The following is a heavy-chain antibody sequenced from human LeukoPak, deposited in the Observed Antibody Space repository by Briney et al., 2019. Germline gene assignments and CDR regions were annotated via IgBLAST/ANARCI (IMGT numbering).Heavy chain of an antibody. CDR2: VNRDGSET. Sequence: GGSLRLSCAASGFTFSDYYMSWIRQVPGRGPEWVANVNRDGSETYYLDSVKGRFTISKDNAKNSLYLQMNSLRAEDTALYHCARNNGMDVWGQGTTVIVSS. J-gene: IGHJ6*02. V-gene: IGHV3-7*03. CDR1: GFTFSDYY. CDR3: ARNNGMDV.